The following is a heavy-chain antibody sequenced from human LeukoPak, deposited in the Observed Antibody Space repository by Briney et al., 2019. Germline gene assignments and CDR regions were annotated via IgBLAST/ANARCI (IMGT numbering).Heavy chain of an antibody. CDR1: GYTFTSYG. CDR3: AREGYYDSSGYFDFDY. J-gene: IGHJ4*02. D-gene: IGHD3-22*01. Sequence: GASVKVSCKASGYTFTSYGISWVRQAPGQGLEWMGWISAYNGNTNYAQKLQGRVTMTTDTSTSTAYMEPRSLRSDDTAVYYCAREGYYDSSGYFDFDYWGQGTLVTVSS. V-gene: IGHV1-18*01. CDR2: ISAYNGNT.